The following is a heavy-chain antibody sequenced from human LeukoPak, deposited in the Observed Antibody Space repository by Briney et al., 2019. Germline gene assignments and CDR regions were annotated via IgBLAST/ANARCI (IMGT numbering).Heavy chain of an antibody. V-gene: IGHV4-59*01. CDR3: ARGRKDNLFDY. CDR2: IYYSGST. CDR1: GGSISSYY. D-gene: IGHD1-20*01. J-gene: IGHJ4*02. Sequence: SETLSLTCTVSGGSISSYYWSWIRQPPGKGLEWIGYIYYSGSTNYNPSLKSRVTISVDTSKNQFSLKLSSVTAADTAVYYCARGRKDNLFDYWGQGTLVTVSS.